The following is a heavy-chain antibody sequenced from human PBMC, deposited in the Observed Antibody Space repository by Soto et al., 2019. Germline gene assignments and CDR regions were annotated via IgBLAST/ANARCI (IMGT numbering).Heavy chain of an antibody. CDR3: ARGDYRSGYAMDV. Sequence: LRLSCAASGFTFSSYGMHWVRQAPGKGLEWVAVISYDGSNKYYADSVKGRFTISRDISKNKVYLQMNSLRAEDTAVYYCARGDYRSGYAMDVWGQGTTVTVSS. CDR1: GFTFSSYG. D-gene: IGHD3-10*01. J-gene: IGHJ6*02. V-gene: IGHV3-30*03. CDR2: ISYDGSNK.